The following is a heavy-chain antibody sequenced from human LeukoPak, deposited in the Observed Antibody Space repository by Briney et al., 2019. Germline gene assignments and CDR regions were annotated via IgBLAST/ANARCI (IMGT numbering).Heavy chain of an antibody. CDR3: EIVNYGGYAN. V-gene: IGHV3-64D*06. CDR1: GFTFSSYA. Sequence: GGSLRLSCSASGFTFSSYAMHWVRQAPGKGLEYVSAITSNGGSTYYADSVKGRFTISRDNSKNTLYLQMISLRTEDTAVYYCEIVNYGGYANWGQGTLVTVSS. CDR2: ITSNGGST. J-gene: IGHJ4*02. D-gene: IGHD4/OR15-4a*01.